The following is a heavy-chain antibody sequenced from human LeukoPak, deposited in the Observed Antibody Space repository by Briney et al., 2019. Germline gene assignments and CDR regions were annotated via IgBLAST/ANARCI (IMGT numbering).Heavy chain of an antibody. CDR3: ARDIVGDFDLDY. Sequence: ASVKVSCRASGYTFDSHGISWLRQATGQGLEWMGWISVYSGDTNCAQKVQGRVTMTTDTSTSTAYMELRSLTSDDTAVYFCARDIVGDFDLDYWGQGTLVTVSS. CDR1: GYTFDSHG. CDR2: ISVYSGDT. J-gene: IGHJ4*02. V-gene: IGHV1-18*01. D-gene: IGHD2-21*02.